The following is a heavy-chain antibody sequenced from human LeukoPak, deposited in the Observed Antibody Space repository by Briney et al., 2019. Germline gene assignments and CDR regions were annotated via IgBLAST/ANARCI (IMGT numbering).Heavy chain of an antibody. V-gene: IGHV4-34*01. J-gene: IGHJ4*02. D-gene: IGHD3-3*01. CDR3: ARDWSGSGLTFDY. CDR1: GGSFSGYY. Sequence: SETLSLTCAVYGGSFSGYYWSWIRQPPGKGLEWIGEINHSGSTNYNPSLKSRVTISVDTSKNQFSLKLSSVTAADTAVYYCARDWSGSGLTFDYWGQGALVTVSS. CDR2: INHSGST.